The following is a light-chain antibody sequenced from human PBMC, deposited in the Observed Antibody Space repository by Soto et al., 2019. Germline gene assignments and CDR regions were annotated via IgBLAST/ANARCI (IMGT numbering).Light chain of an antibody. V-gene: IGLV1-44*01. J-gene: IGLJ3*02. CDR1: TSNIGSNT. CDR3: AIWDLTLSAWV. Sequence: QSVLTQPPSASGTPGQRVTISCSGTTSNIGSNTVSWYHHLSGTAPKLLIYSNDQRPSGVPDRFSGSKSGTSASLAISGLQSEDEADYYCAIWDLTLSAWVFGGGTKLTVL. CDR2: SND.